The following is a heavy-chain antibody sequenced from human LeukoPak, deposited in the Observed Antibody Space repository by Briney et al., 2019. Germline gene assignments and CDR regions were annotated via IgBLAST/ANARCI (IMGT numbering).Heavy chain of an antibody. J-gene: IGHJ4*02. Sequence: GGSLRLSCAASGFTFSSYAMSWVRQAPGKGLEWVSAISGSGGSTYYADSVKGRFTISRDNSKNTLYLQMNSLRAEDTAVYYCAKELEMATISFHYYFDYWGQGTLVTVSS. CDR1: GFTFSSYA. D-gene: IGHD5-12*01. CDR3: AKELEMATISFHYYFDY. CDR2: ISGSGGST. V-gene: IGHV3-23*01.